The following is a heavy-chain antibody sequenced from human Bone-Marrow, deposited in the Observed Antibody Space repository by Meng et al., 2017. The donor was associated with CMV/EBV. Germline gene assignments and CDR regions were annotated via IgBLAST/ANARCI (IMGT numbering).Heavy chain of an antibody. V-gene: IGHV3-35*01. Sequence: GESLKISCAASGFTFSNSDMNWVHQAPGKRLEWVSGVSWNGSRTHYADSVKGRFTISRDNSKNTLYLQMNSLRAEDTAVYYCARGSFPGYVLRCLEPVILEDYYYGMDVWGQGTTVTVSS. CDR1: GFTFSNSD. J-gene: IGHJ6*02. CDR2: VSWNGSRT. D-gene: IGHD3-3*01. CDR3: ARGSFPGYVLRCLEPVILEDYYYGMDV.